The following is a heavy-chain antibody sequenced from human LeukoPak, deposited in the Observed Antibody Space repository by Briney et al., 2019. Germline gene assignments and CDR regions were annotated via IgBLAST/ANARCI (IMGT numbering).Heavy chain of an antibody. Sequence: GGSLRLSYAASGFTVSSNYMSWVRQAPGKGLEWVSVIYSGGSTYYADSVKGRFTISRDNSKNTLYLQMNSLRAEDTAVYYCARVANYGGNSGWGQGTLVTVSS. V-gene: IGHV3-53*01. J-gene: IGHJ4*02. D-gene: IGHD4-23*01. CDR2: IYSGGST. CDR3: ARVANYGGNSG. CDR1: GFTVSSNY.